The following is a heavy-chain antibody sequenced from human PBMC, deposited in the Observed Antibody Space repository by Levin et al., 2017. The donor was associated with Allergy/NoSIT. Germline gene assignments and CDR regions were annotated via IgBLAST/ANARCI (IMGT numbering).Heavy chain of an antibody. D-gene: IGHD1-26*01. CDR2: IYWDDDN. V-gene: IGHV2-5*02. J-gene: IGHJ4*02. CDR3: AHISGRYQQGVDY. Sequence: TLSLTCTFSGFSLSINGVGVGWIRQPPGTALEWLALIYWDDDNRYSPSLRSRLTITKDTSKNQVVLTITNLDPMDTATYYCAHISGRYQQGVDYWGQGTLVTVSS. CDR1: GFSLSINGVG.